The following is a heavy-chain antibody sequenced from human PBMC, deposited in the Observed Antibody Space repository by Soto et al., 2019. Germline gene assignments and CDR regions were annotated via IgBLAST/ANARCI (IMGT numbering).Heavy chain of an antibody. D-gene: IGHD3-10*01. J-gene: IGHJ5*02. V-gene: IGHV4-4*02. CDR2: IVRSGIS. CDR1: GASVRDSFW. CDR3: ARAGPGRAFDP. Sequence: QVQLQESGPGLVKPSGTLSLTCAVPGASVRDSFWWTWVRQAPGMGLEWLGDIVRSGISNYNPSLKGRATMSVDKSENHCSLKVRSVTAADTAVYYCARAGPGRAFDPGGQGTLVTVAS.